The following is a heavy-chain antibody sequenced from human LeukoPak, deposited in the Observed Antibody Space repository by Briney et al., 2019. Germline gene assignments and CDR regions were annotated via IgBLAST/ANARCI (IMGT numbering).Heavy chain of an antibody. CDR2: IYYSGSS. J-gene: IGHJ4*02. CDR3: ARDQSGYTYGYYY. Sequence: SETLSLTCTVSGGSIRSYYWNWIRQSPGKGLEWIGYIYYSGSSDFNPSLKSRVTMSVDTSKNQFSLTLSSVTAADTAIYYCARDQSGYTYGYYYWGQGTLVTVSS. V-gene: IGHV4-59*01. CDR1: GGSIRSYY. D-gene: IGHD5-18*01.